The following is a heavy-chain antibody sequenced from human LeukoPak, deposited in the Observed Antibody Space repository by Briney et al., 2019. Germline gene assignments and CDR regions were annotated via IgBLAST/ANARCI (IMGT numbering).Heavy chain of an antibody. CDR1: GGTFSSYA. CDR3: ARDSGVAATRKAFDI. V-gene: IGHV1-69*05. J-gene: IGHJ3*02. CDR2: IIPIFGTA. Sequence: ASVKVSCKASGGTFSSYAISWVRQAPGQGLEWMGGIIPIFGTANYAQKFQGRVTITTDESTNTAYMELSSLRSEDTAVYYCARDSGVAATRKAFDIWGQGTMVTVSS. D-gene: IGHD2-15*01.